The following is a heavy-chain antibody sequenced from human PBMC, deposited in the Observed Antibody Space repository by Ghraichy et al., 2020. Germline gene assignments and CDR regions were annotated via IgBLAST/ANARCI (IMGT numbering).Heavy chain of an antibody. CDR2: FDPEDGET. V-gene: IGHV1-24*01. J-gene: IGHJ6*02. Sequence: ASVKVSCKVSGYTLTELSMHWVRQAPGKGLEWMGGFDPEDGETIYAQKFQGRVTMTEDTSTDTAYMELSSLRSEDTAVYYCATSDSRGYRVVIKGVNYDYYAMDVWGQGTTVTVSS. CDR3: ATSDSRGYRVVIKGVNYDYYAMDV. D-gene: IGHD3-22*01. CDR1: GYTLTELS.